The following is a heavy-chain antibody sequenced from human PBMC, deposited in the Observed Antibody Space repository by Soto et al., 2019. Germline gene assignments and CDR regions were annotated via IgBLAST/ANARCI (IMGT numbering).Heavy chain of an antibody. D-gene: IGHD3-16*01. CDR1: GFTFSSYS. V-gene: IGHV3-21*01. CDR3: GREGGGWFDP. J-gene: IGHJ5*02. Sequence: EVQLVESGGGLVKPGGSLRLSCAASGFTFSSYSMNWVRQAPGKGLEWVSSISSSSSYIYYADSVKGRFTISRDNAKNSLYLQMSSLRAEDTAVCYCGREGGGWFDPRGQGTLVTVFS. CDR2: ISSSSSYI.